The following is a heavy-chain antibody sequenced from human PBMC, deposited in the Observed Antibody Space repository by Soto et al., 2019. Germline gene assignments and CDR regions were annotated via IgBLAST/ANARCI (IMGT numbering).Heavy chain of an antibody. Sequence: EPQSVTRAVACGSISGSYDCWSWHRQSPREGPEWIGSGPYTGFTSYNQSLQSRVSVSVDTWKNQFPLKVSCVSAADTAVYFCTTSQKGYNWNDFDNWGQAALVSLSS. CDR2: GPYTGFT. D-gene: IGHD1-20*01. CDR3: TTSQKGYNWNDFDN. V-gene: IGHV4-39*01. J-gene: IGHJ4*02. CDR1: CGSISGSYDC.